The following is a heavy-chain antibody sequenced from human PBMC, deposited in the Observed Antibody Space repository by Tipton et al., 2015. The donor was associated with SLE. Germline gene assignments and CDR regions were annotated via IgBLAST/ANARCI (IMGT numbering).Heavy chain of an antibody. V-gene: IGHV4-59*12. CDR2: IYYSGST. Sequence: TLSLTCTVSGGSISSYYWSWIRQPPGKGLEWIGYIYYSGSTNYNPSLKSRVTMSVDTSKNQFSLKLSSVTAADTAVYYCASIASRFFDPWGQGTLVTVSS. D-gene: IGHD3-3*01. J-gene: IGHJ5*02. CDR1: GGSISSYY. CDR3: ASIASRFFDP.